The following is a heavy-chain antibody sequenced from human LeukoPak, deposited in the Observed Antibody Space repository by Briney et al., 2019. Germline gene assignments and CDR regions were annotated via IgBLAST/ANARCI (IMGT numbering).Heavy chain of an antibody. CDR2: IYYSGST. D-gene: IGHD2-2*01. J-gene: IGHJ5*02. CDR1: GGSISSYY. CDR3: ARAPIVVVPAAHYRYNWFDP. V-gene: IGHV4-59*06. Sequence: TSETLSLTCTVSGGSISSYYWSWIRQHPGKGLEWIGYIYYSGSTYYNPSLKSRVTISVDTSKNQFSLKLSSVTAADTAVYYCARAPIVVVPAAHYRYNWFDPWGQGTLVTVSS.